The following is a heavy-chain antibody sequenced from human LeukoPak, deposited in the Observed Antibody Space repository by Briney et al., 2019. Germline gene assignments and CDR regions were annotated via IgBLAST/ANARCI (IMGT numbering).Heavy chain of an antibody. CDR3: ARLEYSSSIVDY. V-gene: IGHV4-59*01. J-gene: IGHJ4*02. D-gene: IGHD6-6*01. CDR2: IYYSGST. CDR1: GGSISSYY. Sequence: PSETLSLTCTVSGGSISSYYWSWIRQPPGKGLEWIGYIYYSGSTDYNPSLKSRVTISVDTSKNQFSLKLSFVTAADTAVYYCARLEYSSSIVDYWGQGTLVTVSS.